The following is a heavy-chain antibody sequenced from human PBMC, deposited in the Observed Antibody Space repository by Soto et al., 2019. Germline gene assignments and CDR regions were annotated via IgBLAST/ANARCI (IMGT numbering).Heavy chain of an antibody. V-gene: IGHV4-34*01. CDR1: GGSFSGYY. CDR3: ARVREPLTGGPWFDP. D-gene: IGHD1-26*01. J-gene: IGHJ5*02. CDR2: INHSGST. Sequence: SETLSLTCAVYGGSFSGYYWRWIRQPPGKGLEWIGEINHSGSTNYNPSLKSRVTISVDTSKNQFSLKLSSVTAADTAVYYCARVREPLTGGPWFDPWGQGTLVTVSS.